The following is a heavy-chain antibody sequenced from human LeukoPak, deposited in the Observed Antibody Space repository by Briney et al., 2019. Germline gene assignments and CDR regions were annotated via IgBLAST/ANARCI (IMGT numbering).Heavy chain of an antibody. CDR1: GFTFSSYV. CDR2: IRGDGAST. J-gene: IGHJ4*02. D-gene: IGHD3-3*01. CDR3: VYQVQGVVK. Sequence: GGSLRLSCSASGFTFSSYVMHWVRQAPGKGLEYVSGIRGDGASTYYADSVKGRFTISRDNSKDTLYVQMTSLRAEVTAVYYCVYQVQGVVKWGQGTLVTVSS. V-gene: IGHV3-64*05.